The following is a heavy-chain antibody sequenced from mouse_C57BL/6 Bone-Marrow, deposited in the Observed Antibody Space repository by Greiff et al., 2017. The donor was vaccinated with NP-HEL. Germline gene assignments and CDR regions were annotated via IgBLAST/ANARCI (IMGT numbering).Heavy chain of an antibody. CDR2: IDPENGDT. Sequence: VQLQQSGAELVRPGASVKLSCTASGFNIKDDYMHWVKQRPEQGLEWIGWIDPENGDTEYASKFQGKATITADTSSNTAYLQLSSLTSEDTAVYYCTMVTFRYAMDYWCQGTSVTVSS. D-gene: IGHD2-2*01. CDR3: TMVTFRYAMDY. V-gene: IGHV14-4*01. J-gene: IGHJ4*01. CDR1: GFNIKDDY.